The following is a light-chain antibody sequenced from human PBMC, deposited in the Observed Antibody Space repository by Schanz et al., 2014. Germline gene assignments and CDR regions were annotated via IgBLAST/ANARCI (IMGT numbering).Light chain of an antibody. CDR2: SDN. J-gene: IGLJ3*02. CDR3: AAWDDSLNGQL. CDR1: SSNIKSNP. V-gene: IGLV1-44*01. Sequence: QSVLTQPPSASGTPGQRVTISCSGSSSNIKSNPVNWYQQLPGTAPKLLIYSDNQRPSGVPDRFSGSKSGTSASLAISGLQSEDEADYYCAAWDDSLNGQLFGGGTKVTVL.